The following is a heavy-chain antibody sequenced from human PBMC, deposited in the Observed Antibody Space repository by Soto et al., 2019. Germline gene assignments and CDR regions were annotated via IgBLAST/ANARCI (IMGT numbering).Heavy chain of an antibody. J-gene: IGHJ6*02. CDR1: GYTFTSYD. D-gene: IGHD6-13*01. CDR2: MNTNSDDT. Sequence: QVQLVQSGAEVKKPGASVQVSCMTSGYTFTSYDINWVRQAPGQGLEWVGWMNTNSDDTRSAQKFRGRLTLTRDKSMRAVYMKLSNLRPDDTAVYYCAREWSAAGHFYGMDVWGQGTTVAVSS. V-gene: IGHV1-8*01. CDR3: AREWSAAGHFYGMDV.